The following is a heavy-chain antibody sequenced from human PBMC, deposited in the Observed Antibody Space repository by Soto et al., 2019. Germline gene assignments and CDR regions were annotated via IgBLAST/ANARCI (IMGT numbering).Heavy chain of an antibody. CDR3: TLQSTEGYRKNNWFAN. Sequence: EVQLVESGGGLVKPGGSLRLSCAASGFTFSAFPIHWVRRASGKGLEWVGRIRSRVNGHTTAYGASVTGRFTISRDDSRNVAYLQMTGLKIEDTAVYYRTLQSTEGYRKNNWFANWGQGTLVTVSS. V-gene: IGHV3-73*01. J-gene: IGHJ5*02. CDR1: GFTFSAFP. CDR2: IRSRVNGHTT. D-gene: IGHD4-4*01.